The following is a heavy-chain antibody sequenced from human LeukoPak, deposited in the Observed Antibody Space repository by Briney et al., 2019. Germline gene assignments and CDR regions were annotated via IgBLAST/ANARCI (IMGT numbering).Heavy chain of an antibody. CDR3: ARVGSLNWFDP. Sequence: GSSVKVSCKASGGTFSSYAISWVRQATGQGLEWMGWMNPNSGNTGYAQKFQGRVTMTRNTSISTAYMELSSLRSEDTAVYYCARVGSLNWFDPWGQGTLVTVSS. CDR2: MNPNSGNT. J-gene: IGHJ5*02. V-gene: IGHV1-8*02. D-gene: IGHD1-26*01. CDR1: GGTFSSYA.